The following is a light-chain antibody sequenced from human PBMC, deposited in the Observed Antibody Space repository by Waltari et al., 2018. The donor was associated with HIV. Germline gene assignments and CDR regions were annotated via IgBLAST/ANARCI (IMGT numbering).Light chain of an antibody. J-gene: IGKJ5*01. Sequence: EIVLTQSPATLSLSPGERATLSCRASQSVSSSLAWYQQKPGQAPRLLIYGASSRATGIPARFSGSGSGTDFTLTISSLEPGDFGVYYCHQRSNWPITFGQGTRLEI. V-gene: IGKV3-11*01. CDR1: QSVSSS. CDR3: HQRSNWPIT. CDR2: GAS.